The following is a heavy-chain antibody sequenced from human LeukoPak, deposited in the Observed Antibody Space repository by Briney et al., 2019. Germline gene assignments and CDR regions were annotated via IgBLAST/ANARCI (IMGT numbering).Heavy chain of an antibody. CDR2: INHSGST. Sequence: SETLSLTCAVSGDSISTSAYYWSWIRQPPGKGLEWIGEINHSGSTNYNPSLKSRVTISVDTSKNQFSLKLSSVTAADTAVYYCARGPRITMVRGAIPLDYWGQGTLVTVSS. D-gene: IGHD3-10*01. J-gene: IGHJ4*02. V-gene: IGHV4-34*01. CDR3: ARGPRITMVRGAIPLDY. CDR1: GDSISTSAYY.